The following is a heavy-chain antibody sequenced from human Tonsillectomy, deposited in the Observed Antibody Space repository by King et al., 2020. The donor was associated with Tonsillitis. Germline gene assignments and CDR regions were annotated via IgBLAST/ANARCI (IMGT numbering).Heavy chain of an antibody. Sequence: QLVQSGAEVKKPGESLKISCKGSGYRFTSFWIGWVRQMPGKGLEWMGIIYPGDSYTRYSPSFEGQVTISVDKSNSTAYLQWSSLKASDTAIYYCAGMFYFESGGYPWDYWGQGTLVTVSS. CDR1: GYRFTSFW. CDR3: AGMFYFESGGYPWDY. J-gene: IGHJ4*02. D-gene: IGHD3-22*01. CDR2: IYPGDSYT. V-gene: IGHV5-51*01.